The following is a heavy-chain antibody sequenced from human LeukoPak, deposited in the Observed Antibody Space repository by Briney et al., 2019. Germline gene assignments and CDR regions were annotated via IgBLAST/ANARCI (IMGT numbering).Heavy chain of an antibody. CDR2: ISYSGIT. Sequence: SETLSLTCTVSGASISSHYWSWLRQSPGKGLEWIGYISYSGITNYNPSLKSRVTKSVDTSKNHFSLRLSSVTAADTAVYYCASRAHCSGGSCYGNWFDPWGQGTLVTVSS. CDR3: ASRAHCSGGSCYGNWFDP. V-gene: IGHV4-59*11. D-gene: IGHD2-15*01. J-gene: IGHJ5*02. CDR1: GASISSHY.